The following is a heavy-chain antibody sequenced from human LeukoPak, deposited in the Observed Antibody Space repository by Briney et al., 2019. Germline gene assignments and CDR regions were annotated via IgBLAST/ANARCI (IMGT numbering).Heavy chain of an antibody. CDR2: IYYSGST. D-gene: IGHD3-10*01. CDR1: GGSISSYY. V-gene: IGHV4-59*01. Sequence: ASETLSLTCTVSGGSISSYYWSWIRQPPGKGLEWIGYIYYSGSTNYNPSLKSRVTISVDTSKNQFSLKLSSVTAADTAVYYCARDILVDYYGSGTPPEVPYNWFDPWGQGTLVTVSS. J-gene: IGHJ5*02. CDR3: ARDILVDYYGSGTPPEVPYNWFDP.